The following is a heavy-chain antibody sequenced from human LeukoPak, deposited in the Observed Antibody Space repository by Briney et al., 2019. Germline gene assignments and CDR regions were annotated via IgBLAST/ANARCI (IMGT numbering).Heavy chain of an antibody. Sequence: PGGSLRLSCAASRFSFNAYAMSWVRQAPGKGLEWVSGISATGESTYYADSVKGRFTISRDNSKNTLFLQMNSLRAEDTALYYCAKIATRLIDSFGLERDWFDPWGQGTLVTVSS. CDR2: ISATGEST. CDR1: RFSFNAYA. CDR3: AKIATRLIDSFGLERDWFDP. J-gene: IGHJ5*02. V-gene: IGHV3-23*01. D-gene: IGHD3-3*01.